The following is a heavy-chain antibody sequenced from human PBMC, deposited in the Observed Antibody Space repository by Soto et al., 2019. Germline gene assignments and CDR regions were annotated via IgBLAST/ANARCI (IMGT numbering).Heavy chain of an antibody. CDR2: IYYSGST. Sequence: SETLSLTCTVSGGSISSGGYYWSWIRQHPGKGLEWIGYIYYSGSTYYNPSLKSRVTISVDTSKNQFSLKLSSVTAADTAVYYCARGEKTLFSRGSPGLWGQGTLVTV. V-gene: IGHV4-31*03. CDR3: ARGEKTLFSRGSPGL. CDR1: GGSISSGGYY. D-gene: IGHD3-10*01. J-gene: IGHJ4*02.